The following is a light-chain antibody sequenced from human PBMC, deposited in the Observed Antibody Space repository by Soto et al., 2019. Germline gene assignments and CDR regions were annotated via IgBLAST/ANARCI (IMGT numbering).Light chain of an antibody. CDR1: QSISSSN. CDR3: HHCGGSQP. V-gene: IGKV3-20*01. CDR2: GAS. Sequence: EIVLTQSPGTLSLSPGKRVTLSCRASQSISSSNLVWYQQKPGQAPRLLIYGASSRATGIPDRFSGSGSGTDFTLTISSLEPEDLAVYFCHHCGGSQPFGQGTKVETK. J-gene: IGKJ1*01.